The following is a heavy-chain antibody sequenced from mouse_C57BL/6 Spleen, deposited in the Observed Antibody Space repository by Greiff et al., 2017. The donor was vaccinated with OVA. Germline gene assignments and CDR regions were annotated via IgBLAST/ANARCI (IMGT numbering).Heavy chain of an antibody. CDR2: IWRGGST. J-gene: IGHJ1*03. D-gene: IGHD2-3*01. V-gene: IGHV2-5*01. Sequence: VQLQQSGPGLVQPSQSLSITCTVSGFSLTSYGVHWVRQSPGKGLEWLGVIWRGGSTDYNAAFMSRLSITKDNSKSQVFFKMNSPQADDTAIYYCAKNSGNYDGGYFDVWGTGTTVTVSS. CDR3: AKNSGNYDGGYFDV. CDR1: GFSLTSYG.